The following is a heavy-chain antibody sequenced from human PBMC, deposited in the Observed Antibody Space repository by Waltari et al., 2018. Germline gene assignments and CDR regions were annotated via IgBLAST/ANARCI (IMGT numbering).Heavy chain of an antibody. V-gene: IGHV1-2*02. CDR2: INPNSGGT. CDR3: ARVKKRIAAAGTYLLDY. D-gene: IGHD6-13*01. CDR1: GYTFTGYY. J-gene: IGHJ4*02. Sequence: QVQLVQSGAEVKKPGASVKVSCKASGYTFTGYYMHWVRQAHGQGLEWMGWINPNSGGTNYAQKFQGRVTMTRDTSISTAYMELSRLRSDDTAVYYCARVKKRIAAAGTYLLDYWGQGTLVTVSS.